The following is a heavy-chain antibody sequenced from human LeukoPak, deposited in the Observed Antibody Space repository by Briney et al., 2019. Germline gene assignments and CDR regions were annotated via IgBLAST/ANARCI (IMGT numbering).Heavy chain of an antibody. D-gene: IGHD2-15*01. V-gene: IGHV4-34*01. Sequence: SETLSLTCTVYGGSFSGNYWSWIRQPPGKGLEWIGEIKHSGSTNYNPSPKSRVTISVDTSKNQCSLKLSCVTAADPAVYYCATGGSAGLISAFDIWGQGTMVTVSS. J-gene: IGHJ3*02. CDR3: ATGGSAGLISAFDI. CDR1: GGSFSGNY. CDR2: IKHSGST.